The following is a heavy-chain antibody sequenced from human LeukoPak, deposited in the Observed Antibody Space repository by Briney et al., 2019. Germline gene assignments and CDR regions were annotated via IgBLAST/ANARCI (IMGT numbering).Heavy chain of an antibody. CDR3: ARDGVATITFDY. Sequence: GGSLRLSCAASGFTVNNNHMNWVRQAPGKGLEWVSLIQSGGATHYADSVKGRFTISRDNSKNTLYLQMNSLRAEDAAVYYCARDGVATITFDYWGQGTLVTVSS. CDR2: IQSGGAT. J-gene: IGHJ4*02. D-gene: IGHD5-12*01. V-gene: IGHV3-53*01. CDR1: GFTVNNNH.